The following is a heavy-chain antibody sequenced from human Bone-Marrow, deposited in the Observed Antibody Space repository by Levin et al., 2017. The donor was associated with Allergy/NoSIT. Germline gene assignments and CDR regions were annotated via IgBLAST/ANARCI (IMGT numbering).Heavy chain of an antibody. D-gene: IGHD1-7*01. Sequence: SCEASGFIFSDYYMTWIRQAPGKGLEWISYITSSGSAMYYADSVKGRFTISRDNGKKSLYLQMSSLRADDTAVYYCARERNSYFDFWGQGTLVTVSS. J-gene: IGHJ4*02. V-gene: IGHV3-11*01. CDR2: ITSSGSAM. CDR1: GFIFSDYY. CDR3: ARERNSYFDF.